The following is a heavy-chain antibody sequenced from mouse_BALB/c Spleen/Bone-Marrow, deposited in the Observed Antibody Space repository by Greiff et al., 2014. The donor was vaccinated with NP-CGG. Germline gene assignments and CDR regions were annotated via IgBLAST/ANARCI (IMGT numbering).Heavy chain of an antibody. D-gene: IGHD1-1*01. CDR1: GYSFTGYT. J-gene: IGHJ2*01. CDR2: INPYNGVT. V-gene: IGHV1-26*01. CDR3: ARVYYGSSSYYFDY. Sequence: VQLQQSGPELVKPGDSMKISWKASGYSFTGYTLTWVKQSHGKNLDWIGLINPYNGVTSYNQKFKGKATLTVDKSSSTAYMELLSLTSEDSAVYYCARVYYGSSSYYFDYWGQGTTLTVSS.